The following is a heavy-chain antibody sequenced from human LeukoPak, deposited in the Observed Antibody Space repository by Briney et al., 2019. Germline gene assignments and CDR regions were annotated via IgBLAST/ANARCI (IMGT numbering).Heavy chain of an antibody. Sequence: PGGSLRLSCAASGFTFSSYWMHWVRQVPGKGLVWVSRINSDGSSTSYADSVKGRFTISRDNAKNTLYVQMNSLRAEDTAVYYCTRPYGSGSYYSDPTDYWGQGTLVTVSS. CDR3: TRPYGSGSYYSDPTDY. CDR1: GFTFSSYW. CDR2: INSDGSST. D-gene: IGHD3-10*01. V-gene: IGHV3-74*01. J-gene: IGHJ4*02.